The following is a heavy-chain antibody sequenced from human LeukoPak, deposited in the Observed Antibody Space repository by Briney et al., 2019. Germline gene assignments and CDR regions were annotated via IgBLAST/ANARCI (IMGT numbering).Heavy chain of an antibody. CDR1: GFTFSSYS. CDR3: ARDAQQLVTPFDY. Sequence: GESLRLSCAASGFTFSSYSMNWVRQAPGKGLEWVSYISSSSSTIYYADSVKGRFTISRDNAKNSLYLLMNSLRAEDTAVYYCARDAQQLVTPFDYWGQGTLVTVSS. V-gene: IGHV3-48*01. CDR2: ISSSSSTI. J-gene: IGHJ4*02. D-gene: IGHD6-13*01.